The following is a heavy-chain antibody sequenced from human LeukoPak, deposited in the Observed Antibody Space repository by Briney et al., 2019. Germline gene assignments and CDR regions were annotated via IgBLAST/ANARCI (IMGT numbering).Heavy chain of an antibody. CDR2: ISYDGSNK. J-gene: IGHJ4*02. CDR1: GFTFSSYG. V-gene: IGHV3-30*18. Sequence: GRSLRLSCAASGFTFSSYGMHWVRQAPGKGLEWVAVISYDGSNKYYADSVKGRFTISRDNSKNTLYLQMNSLRAEDTAVYYCAKDKMSYDYLSFSVDYWGQGTLVTASS. D-gene: IGHD4-11*01. CDR3: AKDKMSYDYLSFSVDY.